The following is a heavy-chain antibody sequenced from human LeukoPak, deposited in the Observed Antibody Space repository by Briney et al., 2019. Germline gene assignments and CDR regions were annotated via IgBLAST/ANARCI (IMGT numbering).Heavy chain of an antibody. Sequence: GGSLRLSCAASGFTFSSYGMHWVRQAPGKGLEWVAVISYDGSNKYYADSVKGRFTISRDNSKNTLYLQMNSLRAEDTAVYYCAKWWTTVTIDAFDIWGQGTMVTVSS. V-gene: IGHV3-30*18. D-gene: IGHD4-17*01. CDR1: GFTFSSYG. CDR3: AKWWTTVTIDAFDI. CDR2: ISYDGSNK. J-gene: IGHJ3*02.